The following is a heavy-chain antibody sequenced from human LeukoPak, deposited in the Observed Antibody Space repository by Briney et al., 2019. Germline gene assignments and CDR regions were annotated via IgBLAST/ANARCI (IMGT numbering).Heavy chain of an antibody. J-gene: IGHJ6*02. V-gene: IGHV4-34*01. D-gene: IGHD2/OR15-2a*01. CDR1: GGSFRGYY. Sequence: AETLSLTCAVYGGSFRGYYWSWIRQPPGKGLEWIGEINHSGSTNYNPSLKSRVTISVDTSKYQCSLKLSSVTAADTAVYYCARGRVILYYYYGMDVWGQGTTVTVSS. CDR3: ARGRVILYYYYGMDV. CDR2: INHSGST.